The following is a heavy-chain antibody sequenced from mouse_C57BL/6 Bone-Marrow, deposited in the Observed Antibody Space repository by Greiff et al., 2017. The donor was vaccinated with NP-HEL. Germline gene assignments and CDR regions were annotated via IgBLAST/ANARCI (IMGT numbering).Heavy chain of an antibody. CDR3: ARSYDGYCCYFDC. Sequence: VQLQQSGAELVRPGTSVKMSCKASGYTFTNYWIGWAKQRPGHGLEWIGDIYPGGGDTNYNEKFKGKATLTEDKSSSTASMHFRRLTSEDSAISYCARSYDGYCCYFDCRGPTPTLTVSS. J-gene: IGHJ2*01. CDR1: GYTFTNYW. CDR2: IYPGGGDT. V-gene: IGHV1-63*01. D-gene: IGHD2-3*01.